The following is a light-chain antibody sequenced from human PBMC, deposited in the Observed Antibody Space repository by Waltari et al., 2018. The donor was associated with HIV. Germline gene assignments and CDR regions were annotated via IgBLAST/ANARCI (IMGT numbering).Light chain of an antibody. CDR3: QQRSNWIT. CDR1: QSVRNY. V-gene: IGKV3-11*01. CDR2: DAS. Sequence: ENVLTQSPATLSLSPGERATLSCRASQSVRNYLAWFQQKPGQPPRLLIYDASNRATGVPDRFSGSGSGTDFTLTISNLEPEDFAVYYCQQRSNWITLGQGTRLEIK. J-gene: IGKJ5*01.